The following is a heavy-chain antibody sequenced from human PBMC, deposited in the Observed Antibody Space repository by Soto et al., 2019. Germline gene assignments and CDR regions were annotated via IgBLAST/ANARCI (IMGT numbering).Heavy chain of an antibody. CDR1: GGTFSNYA. V-gene: IGHV1-69*01. CDR2: IIPLTETP. Sequence: QVQVVQSGAEVKKPGSSVKVSCKASGGTFSNYAISWVRQAPGHGLEWVGGIIPLTETPVYAQTVQGRLTITADEITSAAYMELSSLRSDDTAVYDCAIGTRNSWTCDFWGQGTLVTGSS. CDR3: AIGTRNSWTCDF. D-gene: IGHD6-13*01. J-gene: IGHJ4*02.